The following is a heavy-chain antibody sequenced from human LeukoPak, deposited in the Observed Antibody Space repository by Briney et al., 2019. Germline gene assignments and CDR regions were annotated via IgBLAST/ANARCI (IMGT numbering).Heavy chain of an antibody. CDR2: ISSSSRAI. CDR3: ARASDLWSGAYYYSMDV. Sequence: GGSLRLSCAASGFTFSDYSMNWVRQAPGKGLEWISYISSSSRAIYYADSVKGRFTISRDNAKNSLYLQMNSLRAEDTAVYYCARASDLWSGAYYYSMDVWGKGTTVTVSS. D-gene: IGHD3-3*01. J-gene: IGHJ6*03. CDR1: GFTFSDYS. V-gene: IGHV3-48*01.